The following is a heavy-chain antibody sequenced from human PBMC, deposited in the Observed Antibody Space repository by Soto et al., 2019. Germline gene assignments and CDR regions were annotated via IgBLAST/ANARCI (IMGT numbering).Heavy chain of an antibody. CDR3: ARGGACSSTSCYPSPPFYGMDV. V-gene: IGHV3-33*01. CDR1: GFTFSSYG. J-gene: IGHJ6*02. CDR2: IWYDGSNK. Sequence: PGGSLRLSCAASGFTFSSYGMHWVRQAPGKGLEWVAVIWYDGSNKYYADSVKGRFTISRDNSKNTLYLQMNSLRAEDTAVYYCARGGACSSTSCYPSPPFYGMDVWGQGTTVTVSS. D-gene: IGHD2-2*01.